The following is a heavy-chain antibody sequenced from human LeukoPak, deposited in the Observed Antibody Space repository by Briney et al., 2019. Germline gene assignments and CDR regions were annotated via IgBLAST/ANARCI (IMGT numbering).Heavy chain of an antibody. V-gene: IGHV3-7*01. CDR1: GFTFSRFW. CDR2: MHPHGSEE. J-gene: IGHJ6*03. D-gene: IGHD2-21*02. Sequence: PGGSLRLSCAASGFTFSRFWMTWVRQAPGKGLEWVANMHPHGSEEYYVDSVKGRFTISRDNAKNSLYLQMDSLRAEDTAVYYCIILTLVTAPRHYMDVWGKGTTVTVSS. CDR3: IILTLVTAPRHYMDV.